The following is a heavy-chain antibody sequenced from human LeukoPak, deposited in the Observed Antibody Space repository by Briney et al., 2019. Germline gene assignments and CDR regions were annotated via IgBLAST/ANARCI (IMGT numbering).Heavy chain of an antibody. V-gene: IGHV3-7*01. CDR3: ASYYDSSGYYPVPYFQH. Sequence: GGSLRLSCAASGLTFSSYWMSWVRQAPGKGLEWVANIKQDGSEKYYVDSVKGRFTISRDNAKNSLYLQMNSLRAEDTAVYYCASYYDSSGYYPVPYFQHWGQGTLVTVSS. CDR1: GLTFSSYW. CDR2: IKQDGSEK. J-gene: IGHJ1*01. D-gene: IGHD3-22*01.